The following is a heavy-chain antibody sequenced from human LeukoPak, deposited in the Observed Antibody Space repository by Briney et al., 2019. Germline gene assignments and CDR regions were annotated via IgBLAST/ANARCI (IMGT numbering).Heavy chain of an antibody. V-gene: IGHV4-38-2*01. CDR3: ARHTPRGYYYDSSGFSVYYFDY. CDR1: GDSISSGHY. Sequence: SETLSLTCAVSGDSISSGHYWGWIRPPPEKGLEWIGSIYHSGSTYYNPSLKSRVTISVDTSKNQFSLKLSSVTAADTAVYYCARHTPRGYYYDSSGFSVYYFDYWGQGTLVTVSS. J-gene: IGHJ4*02. D-gene: IGHD3-22*01. CDR2: IYHSGST.